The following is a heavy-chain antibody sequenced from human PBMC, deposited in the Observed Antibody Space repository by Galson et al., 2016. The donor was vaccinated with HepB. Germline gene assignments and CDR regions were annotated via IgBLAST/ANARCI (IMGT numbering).Heavy chain of an antibody. CDR2: TSTYNRNT. V-gene: IGHV1-18*01. D-gene: IGHD6-13*01. CDR1: GYTFSSYG. Sequence: SVKVSCKASGYTFSSYGVTRVRQAPGQGLEWVGWTSTYNRNTNYAQKFHGRVTMTTDTSTSTVYMDLRSLRSYDTAVYYCARGDHSSSRPFDSWGQGTLVTVSS. J-gene: IGHJ4*02. CDR3: ARGDHSSSRPFDS.